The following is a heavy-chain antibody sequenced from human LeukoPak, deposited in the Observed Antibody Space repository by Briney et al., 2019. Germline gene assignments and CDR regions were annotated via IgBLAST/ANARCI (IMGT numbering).Heavy chain of an antibody. V-gene: IGHV4-59*08. J-gene: IGHJ4*02. CDR2: ISDSGST. Sequence: TSETLSLTCTASDASISTYYWSWIRQPPGKGLEWIGCISDSGSTKYNPSLKSRVTISVDTSKKQLSLKLTSVTAADTAVYFCARNAQDCSSVKCDDSSSAWAIEYWGQGTLVTVSS. CDR1: DASISTYY. D-gene: IGHD2-2*01. CDR3: ARNAQDCSSVKCDDSSSAWAIEY.